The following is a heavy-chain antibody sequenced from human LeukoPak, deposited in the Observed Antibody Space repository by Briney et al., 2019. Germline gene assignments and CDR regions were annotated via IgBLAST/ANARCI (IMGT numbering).Heavy chain of an antibody. CDR3: ARDRNLAYCGGDCSPSFDP. Sequence: SETLSLTCAVYGGSFSGYYWSWIRQPPGKGLEWIGEINHSGSTNYNPSLKSRVTISGDTSENQFSLRLSSVTAADTAVYYCARDRNLAYCGGDCSPSFDPWGQGTLVTVSS. CDR2: INHSGST. J-gene: IGHJ5*02. D-gene: IGHD2-21*02. V-gene: IGHV4-34*01. CDR1: GGSFSGYY.